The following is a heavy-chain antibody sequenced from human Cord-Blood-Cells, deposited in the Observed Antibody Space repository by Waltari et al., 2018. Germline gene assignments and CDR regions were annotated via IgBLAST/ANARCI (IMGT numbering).Heavy chain of an antibody. V-gene: IGHV1-18*01. CDR1: GYTFTSSV. J-gene: IGHJ6*02. CDR3: AREGSYYYYGMDV. CDR2: ISAYNGNT. Sequence: QVQLVQSGAEVKKPGASVKGSCKATGYTFTSSVISRVRKAPGQGLEWMGWISAYNGNTNYAQKLQGRVTMTTDTSTSTAYMELRSLRSDDTAVYYCAREGSYYYYGMDVWGQGTTVTVSS.